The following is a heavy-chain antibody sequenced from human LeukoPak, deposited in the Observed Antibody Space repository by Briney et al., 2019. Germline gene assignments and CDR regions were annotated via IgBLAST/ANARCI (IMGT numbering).Heavy chain of an antibody. Sequence: GGSLRLSCAASGFTFSSYSMNWVRQAPGKGLEWVSSISSSSSYICYADSVKGRFTISRDNAKNSLYLQMNSLRAEDTAVYYCAKEGAEFRGYLDVWGKGTTVTVSS. D-gene: IGHD3-16*01. CDR2: ISSSSSYI. CDR1: GFTFSSYS. V-gene: IGHV3-21*01. CDR3: AKEGAEFRGYLDV. J-gene: IGHJ6*03.